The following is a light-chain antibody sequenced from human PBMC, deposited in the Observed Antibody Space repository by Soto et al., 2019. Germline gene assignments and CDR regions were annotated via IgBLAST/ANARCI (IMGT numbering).Light chain of an antibody. Sequence: QSVLTQPPSVSAAPGQKVTISCSGSSSNIGGNSVSWYQQLPGTAPKLLIYDDNKRPSGIPDRFSGSKSGTSATLGITGFQTGDEADYYCGSWDSSPSAYVFGTGPKVTVL. V-gene: IGLV1-51*01. CDR1: SSNIGGNS. J-gene: IGLJ1*01. CDR2: DDN. CDR3: GSWDSSPSAYV.